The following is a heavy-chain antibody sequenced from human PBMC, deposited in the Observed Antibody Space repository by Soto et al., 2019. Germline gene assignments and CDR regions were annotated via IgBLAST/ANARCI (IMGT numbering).Heavy chain of an antibody. CDR2: TYYKSGWNN. J-gene: IGHJ6*02. CDR1: EDSVSSNGAA. V-gene: IGHV6-1*01. Sequence: SQTLSLTCAISEDSVSSNGAAWNWISQSPSRGLEWLGRTYYKSGWNNDYALSVKSRMTINPDTSKNQVSLHLDSVTPEDTAVYYCAGVTWFRGLDVWGQGTPVTVSS. D-gene: IGHD3-10*01. CDR3: AGVTWFRGLDV.